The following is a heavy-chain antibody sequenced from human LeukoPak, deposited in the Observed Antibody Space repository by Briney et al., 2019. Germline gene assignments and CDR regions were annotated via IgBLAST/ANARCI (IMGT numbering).Heavy chain of an antibody. Sequence: SETLSLTCTVSGGSISSYYWIWLRQPPGKGLGWIGYIYYSGSTNYNPSLKSRVTISVETSKNQFSLKLSSVTAADTAVYYCARGTKGDSAYWGQGTLVTVSS. D-gene: IGHD1-26*01. CDR1: GGSISSYY. J-gene: IGHJ4*02. CDR3: ARGTKGDSAY. V-gene: IGHV4-59*01. CDR2: IYYSGST.